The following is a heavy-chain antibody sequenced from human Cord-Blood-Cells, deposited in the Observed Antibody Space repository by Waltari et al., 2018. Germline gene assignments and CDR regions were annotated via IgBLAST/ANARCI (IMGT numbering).Heavy chain of an antibody. Sequence: QVQLQQWGAGLLQPSETLSLTCAVYGGSFSGYYWSWIRQPPGEGLEWSGEINHSGSTKYNPSRKSRVTIAVDTSKNQFSLKLSSGTAADTAVYYCAGAVAAARYCQHWGQGTLVTVSS. J-gene: IGHJ1*01. CDR2: INHSGST. CDR1: GGSFSGYY. CDR3: AGAVAAARYCQH. D-gene: IGHD6-13*01. V-gene: IGHV4-34*01.